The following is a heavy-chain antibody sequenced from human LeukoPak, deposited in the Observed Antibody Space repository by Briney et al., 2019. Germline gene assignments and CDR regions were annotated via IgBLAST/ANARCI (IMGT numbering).Heavy chain of an antibody. Sequence: PGGSLTLSCAASGFTFRSYSMNWVRQAPGKGLVWVSSISSSSNYIYYADSVKGRFTISRDNAKNSLYLQMNSLRAEDTAVYYCAREYGDYVGLYYHVIAVWSQGTTVTVSS. D-gene: IGHD4-17*01. CDR1: GFTFRSYS. V-gene: IGHV3-21*01. J-gene: IGHJ6*02. CDR2: ISSSSNYI. CDR3: AREYGDYVGLYYHVIAV.